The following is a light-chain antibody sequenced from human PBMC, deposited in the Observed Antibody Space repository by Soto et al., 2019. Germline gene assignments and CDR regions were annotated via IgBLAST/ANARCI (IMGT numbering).Light chain of an antibody. Sequence: DSRIIQSPSSMSAFLGDRVTITCWASQGISDYLVWYQQKPGKVPKLLIYAASTLQSGVPPRFSGTGSGTDFTLTISSLQPEDVATYYCQNYYSAPFTFGPGTKVDIK. CDR1: QGISDY. J-gene: IGKJ3*01. V-gene: IGKV1-27*01. CDR3: QNYYSAPFT. CDR2: AAS.